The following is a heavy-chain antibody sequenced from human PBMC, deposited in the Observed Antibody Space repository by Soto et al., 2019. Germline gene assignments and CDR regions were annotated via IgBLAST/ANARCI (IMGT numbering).Heavy chain of an antibody. CDR3: VREATYYYESSGYYV. CDR2: IWHDGSKK. Sequence: QVRVVESGGGVVQPGRSLRLSCAASGFTFSSYAMHWVRQAPGKGLEWVAVIWHDGSKKYYADSVKGRFTISRDNSKNTLYLQMNSLRADDTALYYCVREATYYYESSGYYVWGQGTLVTVSS. V-gene: IGHV3-33*01. D-gene: IGHD3-22*01. J-gene: IGHJ4*02. CDR1: GFTFSSYA.